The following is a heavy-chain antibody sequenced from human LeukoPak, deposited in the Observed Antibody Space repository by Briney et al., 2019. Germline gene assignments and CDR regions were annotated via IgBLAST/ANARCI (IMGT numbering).Heavy chain of an antibody. CDR1: GFTFSSYA. CDR2: ISYDGSNR. D-gene: IGHD4-17*01. Sequence: PGGSLRLSCAASGFTFSSYAMHWVRQAPGKGLEWVADISYDGSNRYYADSVKGRFTISRDNSKNTLYLQMNSLRAEDTAVYYCASLSTTVTTPDDFDYWGQGTLVTVSS. CDR3: ASLSTTVTTPDDFDY. V-gene: IGHV3-30-3*01. J-gene: IGHJ4*02.